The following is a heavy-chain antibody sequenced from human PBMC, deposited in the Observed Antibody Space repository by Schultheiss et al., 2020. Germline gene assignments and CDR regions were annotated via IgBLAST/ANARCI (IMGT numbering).Heavy chain of an antibody. CDR2: INPNSGGT. CDR1: GYTFTGYY. V-gene: IGHV1-2*02. CDR3: ARGGRRIAVNWFDP. Sequence: ASVKVSCKASGYTFTGYYMHWVRQAPGQGLEWMGWINPNSGGTNYAHKFQGRVTMTRDTSISTAYMELSRLRSDDTAVYYCARGGRRIAVNWFDPWGQGTLVTVSS. D-gene: IGHD6-19*01. J-gene: IGHJ5*02.